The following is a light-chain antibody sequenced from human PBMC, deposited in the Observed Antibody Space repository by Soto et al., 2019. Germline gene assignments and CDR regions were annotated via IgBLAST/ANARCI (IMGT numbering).Light chain of an antibody. J-gene: IGKJ1*01. CDR2: AAS. Sequence: DFPLTPSPSSLSASVGDSVPITCRASQSISSYLNWYQQKPGKAPKLLIYAASSLQSGVPSRFSGSGSGTDFTLTISSLQPDDFATYYCQQSYTTLLAFGQGTKVDIK. CDR1: QSISSY. V-gene: IGKV1-39*01. CDR3: QQSYTTLLA.